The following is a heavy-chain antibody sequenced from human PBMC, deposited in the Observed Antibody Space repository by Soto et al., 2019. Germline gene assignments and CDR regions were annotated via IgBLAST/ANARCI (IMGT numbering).Heavy chain of an antibody. CDR2: ISNSGST. Sequence: PSETLSLTCTVSGGSVSSGSYYWSWIRQPSGKGLEWIGYISNSGSTKYNPSLKSRVAISVDTSKNQFSLKLSSVTAADTAVYYCARDGYSNFDYWGQGTLVTVSS. J-gene: IGHJ4*02. D-gene: IGHD4-4*01. V-gene: IGHV4-61*01. CDR3: ARDGYSNFDY. CDR1: GGSVSSGSYY.